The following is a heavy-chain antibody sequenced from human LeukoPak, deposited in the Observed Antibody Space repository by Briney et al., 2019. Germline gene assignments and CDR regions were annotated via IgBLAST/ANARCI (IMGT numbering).Heavy chain of an antibody. Sequence: GASVNVSCKASGYTFDSYGISWVRQAPGQGLEWMGWISCYTGNTNHAQKFQDRVTMTMDTSTTTVYMELRSLRSDDTAVYYCARDTRDYGMDVWGQGTTVTVSS. CDR3: ARDTRDYGMDV. CDR1: GYTFDSYG. J-gene: IGHJ6*02. CDR2: ISCYTGNT. V-gene: IGHV1-18*01. D-gene: IGHD1-26*01.